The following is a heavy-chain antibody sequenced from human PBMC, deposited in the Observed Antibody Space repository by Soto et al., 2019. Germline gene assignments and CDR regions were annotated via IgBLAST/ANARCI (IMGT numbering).Heavy chain of an antibody. Sequence: QMQLVQSGPEVKKPGTSVKVSCKASGFTFTSSAVQWVRQARGQRLEWIGWIVVGSGNTNYAQKFQERVTITRDMSTSTAYMELSSLRSEDTAVYYCAAVSWYNWNYDNPIWFDPWGQGTLVTVSS. CDR1: GFTFTSSA. J-gene: IGHJ5*02. V-gene: IGHV1-58*01. CDR2: IVVGSGNT. D-gene: IGHD1-7*01. CDR3: AAVSWYNWNYDNPIWFDP.